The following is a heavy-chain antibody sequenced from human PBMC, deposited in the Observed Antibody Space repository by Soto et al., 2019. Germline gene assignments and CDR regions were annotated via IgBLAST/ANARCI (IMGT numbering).Heavy chain of an antibody. CDR2: MNPNSGNT. CDR3: ARGRLKLERQYRYYYYMDV. J-gene: IGHJ6*03. Sequence: ASVKVSCKASGYTFTSYDINWVRQATGQGLEWMGWMNPNSGNTGYAQKFQGRVTMTRNTSISTAYMELSSLRSEDTVVYYCARGRLKLERQYRYYYYMDVWGKGTTVTVSS. D-gene: IGHD1-1*01. CDR1: GYTFTSYD. V-gene: IGHV1-8*01.